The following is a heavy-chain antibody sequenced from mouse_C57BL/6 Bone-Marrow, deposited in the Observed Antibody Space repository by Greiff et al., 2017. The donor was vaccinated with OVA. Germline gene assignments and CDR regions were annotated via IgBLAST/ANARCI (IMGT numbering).Heavy chain of an antibody. Sequence: VQLQQPGAELVKPGASVKMSCKASGYTFTSYWITWVKQRPGQGLEWIGDIYPGSGSTNYNEKFKSKATLTVDTSSSTAYMQLSSLTSEDSAVYYCASGITTVVAPYYFDYWGQGTTLTVSS. D-gene: IGHD1-1*01. J-gene: IGHJ2*01. CDR3: ASGITTVVAPYYFDY. V-gene: IGHV1-55*01. CDR1: GYTFTSYW. CDR2: IYPGSGST.